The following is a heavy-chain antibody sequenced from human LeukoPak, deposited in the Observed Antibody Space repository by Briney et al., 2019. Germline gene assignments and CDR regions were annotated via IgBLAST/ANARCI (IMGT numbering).Heavy chain of an antibody. CDR3: ARAGDTAMVDY. D-gene: IGHD5-18*01. CDR1: GGSISSGGYS. J-gene: IGHJ4*02. V-gene: IGHV4-30-4*07. CDR2: IYYSGST. Sequence: SETLSLTCAVSGGSISSGGYSWSWIRQPPGKGLEWIGYIYYSGSTYYNPSLKNRVTISVDTSKNQFSLKLSSVTAADTAVYYCARAGDTAMVDYWGQGTLVTVSS.